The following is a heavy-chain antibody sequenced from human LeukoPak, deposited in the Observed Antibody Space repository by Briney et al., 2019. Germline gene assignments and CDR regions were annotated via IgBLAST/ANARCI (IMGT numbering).Heavy chain of an antibody. J-gene: IGHJ4*02. Sequence: SETLSLTCAVSGYSISSGYYWGWIRPPPGKGLEWIGSIYHSGSTYYNPSLKSRVTISVDTSKNQFSLKLSSVTAADTAVYYCARHARPAPFDYWGQGTLVTVSS. V-gene: IGHV4-38-2*01. CDR3: ARHARPAPFDY. D-gene: IGHD2-2*01. CDR2: IYHSGST. CDR1: GYSISSGYY.